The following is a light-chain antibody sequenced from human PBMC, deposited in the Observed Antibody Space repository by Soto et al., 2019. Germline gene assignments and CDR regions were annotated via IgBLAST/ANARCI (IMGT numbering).Light chain of an antibody. J-gene: IGLJ1*01. CDR3: SSYAGSTNV. CDR2: EVS. CDR1: SSDVGGYNY. V-gene: IGLV2-8*01. Sequence: QSALTQPPSASGSPGQSVTISCTGTSSDVGGYNYVSWYQQHPGKAPKLMIYEVSKRRSGVPDRFSGSKSGNTASLTVSGLQAEDEADYYCSSYAGSTNVFGTGTKVTVL.